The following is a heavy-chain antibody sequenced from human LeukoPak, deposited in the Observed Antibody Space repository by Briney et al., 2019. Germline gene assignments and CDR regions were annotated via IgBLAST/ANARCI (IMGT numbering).Heavy chain of an antibody. Sequence: ASVKVSCKASGYTFTSYGISWVRQAPGQGLEWMGIINPSGGSTSYAQKFQGRVTMTRDTSTSTVYMELSSLRSEDAAVYYCARVKKGYDAFDIWGQGTMVTVSS. V-gene: IGHV1-46*01. CDR3: ARVKKGYDAFDI. J-gene: IGHJ3*02. D-gene: IGHD5-12*01. CDR2: INPSGGST. CDR1: GYTFTSYG.